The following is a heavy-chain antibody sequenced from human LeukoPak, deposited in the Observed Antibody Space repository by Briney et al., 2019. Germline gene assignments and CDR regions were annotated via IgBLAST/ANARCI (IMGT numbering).Heavy chain of an antibody. CDR2: VYFSGGT. Sequence: SETLSLTCSVSGGSITSSRYYWSWIRQPPGKGLEWIGSVYFSGGTYYSPSLKSRVTISVDRSKNQFSLKLRSVTAADTAVYYCARDTEMALYYWGQGTLVTVSS. J-gene: IGHJ4*02. V-gene: IGHV4-39*07. CDR1: GGSITSSRYY. D-gene: IGHD5-24*01. CDR3: ARDTEMALYY.